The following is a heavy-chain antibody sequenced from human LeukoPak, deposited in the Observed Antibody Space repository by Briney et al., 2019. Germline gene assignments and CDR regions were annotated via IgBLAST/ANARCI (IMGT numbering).Heavy chain of an antibody. V-gene: IGHV4-39*01. J-gene: IGHJ4*02. CDR3: ARHVRGLLLLIPYYFDY. D-gene: IGHD3-22*01. CDR1: GGSISSSSYY. CDR2: IYYSGST. Sequence: TSETLSLTCTVSGGSISSSSYYWGWIRQPPGKGLEWIGSIYYSGSTNYNPSLKSRVTISVDTSKNQFSLKLSSVTAADTAVYYCARHVRGLLLLIPYYFDYWGQGTLVTVSS.